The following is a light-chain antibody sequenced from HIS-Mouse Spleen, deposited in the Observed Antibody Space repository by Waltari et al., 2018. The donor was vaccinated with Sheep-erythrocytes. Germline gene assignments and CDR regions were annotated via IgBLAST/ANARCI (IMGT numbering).Light chain of an antibody. CDR3: CSYAGSSTWV. Sequence: QSALTQPASVSGSPGQSITISCTGTSSDVGSYNLVSWYQQHPGKAPKLMIYEGSKRPAGVSNPFSCSQAGNTASLTIPALQAEDEADYYCCSYAGSSTWVFGGGTKLTVL. J-gene: IGLJ3*02. V-gene: IGLV2-23*01. CDR2: EGS. CDR1: SSDVGSYNL.